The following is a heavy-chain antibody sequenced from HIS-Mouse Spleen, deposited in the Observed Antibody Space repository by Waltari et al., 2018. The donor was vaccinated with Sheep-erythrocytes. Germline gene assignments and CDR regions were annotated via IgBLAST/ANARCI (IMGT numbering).Heavy chain of an antibody. Sequence: EVQLVESGGGLVQPGRSLRLSCAASGFTFAAYAMHWVRQAPGKGLEWVSGISWNSGSIGYADSVKGRFTISRDNAKNSLYLQMNSLRAEDTALYYCAKDIGTGLSYGMDVWGQGTTVTVSS. CDR1: GFTFAAYA. D-gene: IGHD1-1*01. CDR3: AKDIGTGLSYGMDV. J-gene: IGHJ6*02. CDR2: ISWNSGSI. V-gene: IGHV3-9*01.